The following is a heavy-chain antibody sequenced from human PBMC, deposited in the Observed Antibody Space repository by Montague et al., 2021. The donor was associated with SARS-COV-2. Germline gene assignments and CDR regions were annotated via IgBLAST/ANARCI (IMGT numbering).Heavy chain of an antibody. CDR3: ASRSIAEAYYFDN. J-gene: IGHJ4*02. D-gene: IGHD6-19*01. Sequence: SETLSLTCAVSGASISSTNWWTWVRQPPGKGLEWIGEMYHTGTTNYNPYLMSRVTISLDESKNQFSLKMTSVTAADTAVYYCASRSIAEAYYFDNWGQGTLVPVSS. V-gene: IGHV4-4*02. CDR2: MYHTGTT. CDR1: GASISSTNW.